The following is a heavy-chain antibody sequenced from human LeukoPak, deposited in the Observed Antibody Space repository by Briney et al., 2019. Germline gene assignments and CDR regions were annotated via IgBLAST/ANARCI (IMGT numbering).Heavy chain of an antibody. J-gene: IGHJ6*02. Sequence: GGSLRLSCAASGFTFSNAWMNWVRQAPGKGLEWFGRIKSKTDGGTTDYAAPVKGRFTISRDDSKNTLYLQMNSLKTEDTAVYYCTASGPYYYYGMDVWGQGTTVTVS. CDR2: IKSKTDGGTT. D-gene: IGHD2-21*01. CDR1: GFTFSNAW. V-gene: IGHV3-15*07. CDR3: TASGPYYYYGMDV.